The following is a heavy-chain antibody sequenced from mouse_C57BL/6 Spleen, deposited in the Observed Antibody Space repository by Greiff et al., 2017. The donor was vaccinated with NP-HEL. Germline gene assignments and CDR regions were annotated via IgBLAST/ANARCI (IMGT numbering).Heavy chain of an antibody. Sequence: VQLQQSGAELVRPGASVKLSCTASGFNIKDDYMHWVKQRPEQGLEWIGWIDPENGDTEYASKFQGKATITADTSSNTAYLQLSSLTSEDTAVYYCTIITTVVRAMDYWGQGTSVTVSS. V-gene: IGHV14-4*01. J-gene: IGHJ4*01. CDR3: TIITTVVRAMDY. CDR1: GFNIKDDY. D-gene: IGHD1-1*01. CDR2: IDPENGDT.